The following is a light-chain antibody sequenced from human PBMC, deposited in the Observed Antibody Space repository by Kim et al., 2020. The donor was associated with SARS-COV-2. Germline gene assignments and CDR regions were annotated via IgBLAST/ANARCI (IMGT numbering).Light chain of an antibody. V-gene: IGKV1-5*03. J-gene: IGKJ5*01. CDR1: QSISSY. CDR3: QQCNSTPLT. Sequence: DIQMTQSPSTLSASVGDRVTITCRASQSISSYLTWYQQKPGKAPKLLIYTASSLESGVPSRFSGSGSGTEFTLTISSLQPDDFATYYCQQCNSTPLTFGQGTRLEIK. CDR2: TAS.